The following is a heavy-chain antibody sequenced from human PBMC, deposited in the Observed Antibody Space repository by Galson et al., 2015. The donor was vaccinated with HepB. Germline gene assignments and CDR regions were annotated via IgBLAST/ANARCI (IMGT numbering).Heavy chain of an antibody. J-gene: IGHJ4*02. CDR3: GKDRGMSALDY. Sequence: SLRLSCAASGFTFDDYAMHWVRQAPGKGLEWVSLINWDGSSAYYAASVKGRFTISRDNSKNLVFLQMNSLRAEDTALYYCGKDRGMSALDYWGQGTLVTVSS. CDR2: INWDGSSA. D-gene: IGHD3-3*01. V-gene: IGHV3-43D*03. CDR1: GFTFDDYA.